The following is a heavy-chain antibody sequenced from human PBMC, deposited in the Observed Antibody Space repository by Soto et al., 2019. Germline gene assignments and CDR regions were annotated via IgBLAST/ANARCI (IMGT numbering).Heavy chain of an antibody. Sequence: EVQLVESGGGLVQPGGSLRLSCAASGFLFSTYWMFWVRQAPRKGLLWVSRIKSDGSSTSYADSVKGRFTISRDNAKNTLYLRMTSLGAEDTAVYYCAIGGGDYNYFDYWGQGILVTVSS. V-gene: IGHV3-74*01. D-gene: IGHD2-21*01. CDR1: GFLFSTYW. CDR3: AIGGGDYNYFDY. CDR2: IKSDGSST. J-gene: IGHJ4*02.